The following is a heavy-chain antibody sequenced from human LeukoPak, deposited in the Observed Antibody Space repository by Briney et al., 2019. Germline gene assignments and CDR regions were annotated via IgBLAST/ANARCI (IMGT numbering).Heavy chain of an antibody. CDR2: IYHSGST. CDR3: ARFSYGSGSYYEYFDY. Sequence: SETLSLTCAVSGGSISSGGYSWSWIRQPPGKGLEWIGYIYHSGSTYYNPSLKSRVTISVDRSKNQFSLKLSSVTAAGTAVYYCARFSYGSGSYYEYFDYWGQGTLVTVSS. CDR1: GGSISSGGYS. D-gene: IGHD3-10*01. V-gene: IGHV4-30-2*01. J-gene: IGHJ4*02.